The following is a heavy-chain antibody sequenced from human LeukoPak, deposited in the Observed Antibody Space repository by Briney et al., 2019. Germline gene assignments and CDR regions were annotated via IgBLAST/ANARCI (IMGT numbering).Heavy chain of an antibody. J-gene: IGHJ4*02. CDR3: AKDDRWLQFCC. CDR2: IIPSGHTT. Sequence: GGSLRLSCAASGFTFSSHGMNWVRQAPGKGLEWVSGIIPSGHTTYYADSVRGRFTISRDNSRNTVYLQMNSLRAEDTAVYYCAKDDRWLQFCCWGQGTLVTVSS. D-gene: IGHD5-24*01. V-gene: IGHV3-23*01. CDR1: GFTFSSHG.